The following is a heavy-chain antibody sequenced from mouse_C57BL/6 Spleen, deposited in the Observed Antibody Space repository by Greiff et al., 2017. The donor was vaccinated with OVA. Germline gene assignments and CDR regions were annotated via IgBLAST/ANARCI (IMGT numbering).Heavy chain of an antibody. CDR1: GFSLSTFGMG. CDR3: ARIATITTVVPYYFDY. V-gene: IGHV8-8*01. Sequence: QVQLQQSGPGILQPSQTLSLTCSFSGFSLSTFGMGVGWIRQPSGKGLEWLAHIWWDDDKYYNPALKSRLTISKDTSKNQVFLKIANVDTADTATYYCARIATITTVVPYYFDYWGQGTTLTVSS. D-gene: IGHD1-1*01. J-gene: IGHJ2*01. CDR2: IWWDDDK.